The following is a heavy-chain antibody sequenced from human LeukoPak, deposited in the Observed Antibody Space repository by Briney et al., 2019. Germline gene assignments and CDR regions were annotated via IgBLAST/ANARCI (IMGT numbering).Heavy chain of an antibody. V-gene: IGHV3-33*06. Sequence: PGRSLRLSCAASGFTFSSYGMHWVRQAPGKGLEWLAVIWYDGSNIYYADSVKGRFAISRDNSKNTLYLQMNSLRAEDTAVYYCAKPLSAASGTDFHYWGQGTLVTVSS. CDR3: AKPLSAASGTDFHY. CDR1: GFTFSSYG. J-gene: IGHJ4*02. CDR2: IWYDGSNI. D-gene: IGHD6-13*01.